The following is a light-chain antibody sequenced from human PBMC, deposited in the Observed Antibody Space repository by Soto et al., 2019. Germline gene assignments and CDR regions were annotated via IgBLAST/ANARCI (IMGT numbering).Light chain of an antibody. CDR3: ISNTRSRTRV. V-gene: IGLV2-14*01. J-gene: IGLJ1*01. Sequence: HSVLTQPASVSGSPGQSITISCTGTRSDVGGYNYVSWYQQPPGKAPNPMIYEVSNRPSGVSNRFSGSNVGNTASLTISGLQAEDEADYYCISNTRSRTRVFGTGTKVTVL. CDR1: RSDVGGYNY. CDR2: EVS.